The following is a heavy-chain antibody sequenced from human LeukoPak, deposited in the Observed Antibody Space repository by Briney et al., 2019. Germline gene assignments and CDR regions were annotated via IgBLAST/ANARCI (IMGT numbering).Heavy chain of an antibody. D-gene: IGHD6-19*01. V-gene: IGHV3-64D*09. Sequence: PGGSLRLSCSASGLTFSSYAMHWVRQAPGKGLEYVSAISSTGTYTDYADSVRGRFTISRDNSKNTLYLQMSSLRADDTAVYYCSGHSSGWYADWGQGTLVTVSS. J-gene: IGHJ4*02. CDR2: ISSTGTYT. CDR3: SGHSSGWYAD. CDR1: GLTFSSYA.